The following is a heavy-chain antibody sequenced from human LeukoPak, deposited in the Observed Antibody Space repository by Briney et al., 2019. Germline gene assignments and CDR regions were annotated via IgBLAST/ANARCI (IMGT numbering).Heavy chain of an antibody. Sequence: GASVKVSCKASGYTFTSYGISWVRQAPGQGLEWMGWANPNSGGTNYAQKFQGWVTMTRDTSISTAYMELSRLRSDDTAVYYCARDFDVYGMDVWGQGTTVTVSS. V-gene: IGHV1-2*04. CDR2: ANPNSGGT. J-gene: IGHJ6*02. CDR3: ARDFDVYGMDV. CDR1: GYTFTSYG. D-gene: IGHD3-9*01.